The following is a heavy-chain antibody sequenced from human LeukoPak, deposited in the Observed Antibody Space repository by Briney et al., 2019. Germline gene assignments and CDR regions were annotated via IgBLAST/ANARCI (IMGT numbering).Heavy chain of an antibody. V-gene: IGHV4-38-2*01. CDR2: IYHSGST. CDR3: ARLDKEDIVPTIIPQHYFDY. J-gene: IGHJ4*02. D-gene: IGHD5-12*01. CDR1: GYSINSGYF. Sequence: SETLSLTCLVYGYSINSGYFWGWIRQPPGKGLEWIGSIYHSGSTYYNPSLKSRVTISVDTSKNQFSLKLSSVTAADTAVYYCARLDKEDIVPTIIPQHYFDYWGQGTLVTVSS.